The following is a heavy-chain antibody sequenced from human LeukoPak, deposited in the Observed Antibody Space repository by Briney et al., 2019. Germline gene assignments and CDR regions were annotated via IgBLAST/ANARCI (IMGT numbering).Heavy chain of an antibody. V-gene: IGHV3-33*03. D-gene: IGHD2-15*01. CDR3: AKGVVAATNAAYYGMDV. Sequence: PGWSLRLSCAASGFTFSTYGMHWVRQAPGKGLEWVANIWYDGSTKYCADSVKGRFTISRDNSKNTLYLQMNSLRPEDTAVYYCAKGVVAATNAAYYGMDVWGQGTTVTVSS. CDR1: GFTFSTYG. CDR2: IWYDGSTK. J-gene: IGHJ6*02.